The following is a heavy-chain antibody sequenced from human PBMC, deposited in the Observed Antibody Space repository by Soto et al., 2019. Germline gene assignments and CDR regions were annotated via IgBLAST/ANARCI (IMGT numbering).Heavy chain of an antibody. CDR3: ARQGELAARDY. CDR2: IYYSGST. D-gene: IGHD6-6*01. V-gene: IGHV4-39*01. J-gene: IGHJ4*02. Sequence: SETLSLTCTVSGGSIISSSYYWVWIRQPPGKGLEWIGSIYYSGSTYYNPSLKSRVTISVDTSKNQFSLKLSSVTAADTAVYYCARQGELAARDYWGQGTLVTVSS. CDR1: GGSIISSSYY.